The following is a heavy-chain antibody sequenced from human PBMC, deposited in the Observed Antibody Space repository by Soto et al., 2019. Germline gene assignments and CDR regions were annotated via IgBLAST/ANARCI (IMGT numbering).Heavy chain of an antibody. D-gene: IGHD6-19*01. J-gene: IGHJ4*02. CDR3: AHVVGLEQWLYRLDH. V-gene: IGHV2-5*02. Sequence: QITLKESGPSLVKPTQTLTLTCTFSGFSLTTTGVGVVWFRQPPGKALEGLALIYWDDDKHYSPSLRSRLTVTKDTTKDQVILTLTNVDPADTGTYFCAHVVGLEQWLYRLDHWGQGTLVTVSS. CDR2: IYWDDDK. CDR1: GFSLTTTGVG.